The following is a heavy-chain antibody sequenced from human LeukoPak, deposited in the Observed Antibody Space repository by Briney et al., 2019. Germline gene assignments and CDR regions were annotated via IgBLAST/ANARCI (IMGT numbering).Heavy chain of an antibody. V-gene: IGHV3-23*01. CDR1: GFTFDIYA. CDR3: ARDSVVVPAVYYYYYGMDV. Sequence: GGSLRLSCAGSGFTFDIYAIHWVRQAPGTGLEWVAGIGGGGDDILYADSVKGRFTISRDNSKNTLYLQMNSLRAEDTAVYYCARDSVVVPAVYYYYYGMDVWGQGTTVTVSS. CDR2: IGGGGDDI. D-gene: IGHD2-2*01. J-gene: IGHJ6*02.